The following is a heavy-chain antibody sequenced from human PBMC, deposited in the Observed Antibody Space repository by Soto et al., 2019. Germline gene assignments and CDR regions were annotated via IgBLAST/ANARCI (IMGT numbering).Heavy chain of an antibody. D-gene: IGHD2-2*02. Sequence: PGGSLRLSCAASGFTFISYGMHWVRQAPGKGLEWVAVISYDGSNKYYADSVKGRFTISRDNSKNTLYLQMNSLRAEDTAVYYCAKDGCSSTSCYIWRWFDPWGQGTLVTVSS. CDR3: AKDGCSSTSCYIWRWFDP. CDR2: ISYDGSNK. J-gene: IGHJ5*02. V-gene: IGHV3-30*18. CDR1: GFTFISYG.